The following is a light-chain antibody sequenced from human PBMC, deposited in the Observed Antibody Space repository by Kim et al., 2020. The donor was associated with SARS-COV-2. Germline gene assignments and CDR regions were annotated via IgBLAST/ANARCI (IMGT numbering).Light chain of an antibody. Sequence: EIVLTQSPGTLSLSPGERATLSCRASPNISSTYLAWYQQKPGQAPRLLIYGASIRATGIPDRFSGSGSGTDFTLTISRLEPEDFAVYYCQHLRTFGQGTKVDIK. V-gene: IGKV3-20*01. CDR2: GAS. CDR3: QHLRT. J-gene: IGKJ1*01. CDR1: PNISSTY.